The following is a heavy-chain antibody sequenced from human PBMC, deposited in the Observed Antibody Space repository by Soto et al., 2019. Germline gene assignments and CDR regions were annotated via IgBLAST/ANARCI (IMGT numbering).Heavy chain of an antibody. CDR2: IKSKVDGGTT. CDR1: GFIFSNAW. D-gene: IGHD3-22*01. J-gene: IGHJ4*02. CDR3: TTDHPYRYDGSCYDH. Sequence: PGGSLRLSCAGSGFIFSNAWINWVRQAPGKGLEWVGRIKSKVDGGTTDYIAPVRGRFTISRDDSRNTVYLQMNSLKTEDTAVYHCTTDHPYRYDGSCYDHWGQGTLVPVSS. V-gene: IGHV3-15*07.